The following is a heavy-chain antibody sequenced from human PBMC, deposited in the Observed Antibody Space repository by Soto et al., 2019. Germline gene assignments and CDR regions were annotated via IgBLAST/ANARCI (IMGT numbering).Heavy chain of an antibody. D-gene: IGHD4-17*01. CDR2: RYPGDSDT. J-gene: IGHJ4*02. Sequence: PGESLKISCKGSGYSFTSYWIGWVRQMPGKGLEWRGVRYPGDSDTRYSQSVQGQVSISADKSISTAYLQWSSLQASDTATYYCARHADYGGNSGCLDYWGQGTLVTVSS. CDR3: ARHADYGGNSGCLDY. V-gene: IGHV5-51*01. CDR1: GYSFTSYW.